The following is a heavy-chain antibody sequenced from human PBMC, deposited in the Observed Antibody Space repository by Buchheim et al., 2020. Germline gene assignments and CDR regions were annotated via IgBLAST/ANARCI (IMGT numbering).Heavy chain of an antibody. V-gene: IGHV3-7*04. CDR1: GFTFSSYW. CDR3: ARDRSIQLWTQGYYGMDV. J-gene: IGHJ6*02. CDR2: IKQDGSEK. D-gene: IGHD5-18*01. Sequence: EVQLVESGGGLVQPGGSLRLSCAASGFTFSSYWMSWVRQAPGKGLEWVANIKQDGSEKYYADSVKGRFTISRDNAKNSLYLQMNSLRAEDTAVYYCARDRSIQLWTQGYYGMDVWGQGTT.